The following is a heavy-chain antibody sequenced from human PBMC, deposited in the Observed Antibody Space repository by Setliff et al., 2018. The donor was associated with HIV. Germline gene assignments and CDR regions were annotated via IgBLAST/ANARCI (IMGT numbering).Heavy chain of an antibody. V-gene: IGHV3-13*01. CDR1: RFNFSRHD. D-gene: IGHD3-16*01. CDR3: TRDLGGPFDY. CDR2: IDTGGDT. Sequence: GGSLRLSCAASRFNFSRHDMHCVRQVTGKGLEWVSSIDTGGDTYYAGSVKGRFTISRESAKNSFYLQMNSLPDGDTAVDYCTRDLGGPFDYWGQGTLVTVSS. J-gene: IGHJ4*02.